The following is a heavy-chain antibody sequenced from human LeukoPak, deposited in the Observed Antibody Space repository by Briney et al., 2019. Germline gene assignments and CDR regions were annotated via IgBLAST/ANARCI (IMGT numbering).Heavy chain of an antibody. CDR3: ATIRMVATFDY. CDR2: INTNTGNP. CDR1: GYTFTGYY. Sequence: ASVKVSCKASGYTFTGYYMHWVRQAPGQGLEWMGWINTNTGNPTYAQGFTGRFVFSLDTSVSTAYLQISSLKAEDTAVYYCATIRMVATFDYWGQGTLVTVSS. V-gene: IGHV7-4-1*02. J-gene: IGHJ4*02. D-gene: IGHD5-12*01.